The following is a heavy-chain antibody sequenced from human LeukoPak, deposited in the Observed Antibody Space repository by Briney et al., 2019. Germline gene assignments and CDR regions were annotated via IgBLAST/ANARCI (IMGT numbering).Heavy chain of an antibody. CDR1: GYSISSGYY. Sequence: PSETLSLTCTVSGYSISSGYYWGWIRQPPGQGLEWIGSIYHSGSTYYNPSLKSRVTISVDTSKNQFPLKLSSVTAADTAVYYCAKSSYSIFDYWGQGTLVTVSS. J-gene: IGHJ4*02. V-gene: IGHV4-38-2*02. D-gene: IGHD5-18*01. CDR3: AKSSYSIFDY. CDR2: IYHSGST.